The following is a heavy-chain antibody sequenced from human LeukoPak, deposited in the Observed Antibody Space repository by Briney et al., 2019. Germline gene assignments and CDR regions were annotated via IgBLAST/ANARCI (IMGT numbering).Heavy chain of an antibody. CDR2: INPNSGGT. CDR3: ARGGPYYDFWSGPQTYYYYYMDV. V-gene: IGHV1-2*02. J-gene: IGHJ6*03. CDR1: GYTFTDYY. D-gene: IGHD3-3*01. Sequence: GASVKVSCKSSGYTFTDYYMHWVRQAPGQGLEWMGWINPNSGGTNYAQKFQGRVTMTRDTSISTAYMELSRLRSDDTAVYYCARGGPYYDFWSGPQTYYYYYMDVWGKGTTVTVSS.